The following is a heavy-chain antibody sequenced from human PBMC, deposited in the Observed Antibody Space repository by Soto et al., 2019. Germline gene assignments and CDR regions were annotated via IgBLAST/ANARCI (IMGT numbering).Heavy chain of an antibody. CDR2: IFSTEEK. Sequence: SGPTLVNPTETLTLTCTVSGFSLSSAGVGVSWIRQPPGKALEWLAHIFSTEEKSDRTSLKNRLTIPKDTSRSQVVLTLTNLGPADTATYYCARAFTGYCSGGSCPWFDPWGPGTLVTVSS. CDR3: ARAFTGYCSGGSCPWFDP. D-gene: IGHD2-15*01. V-gene: IGHV2-26*02. J-gene: IGHJ5*02. CDR1: GFSLSSAGVG.